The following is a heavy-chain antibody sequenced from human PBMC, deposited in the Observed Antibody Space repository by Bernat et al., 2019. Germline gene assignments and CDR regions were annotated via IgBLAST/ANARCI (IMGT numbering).Heavy chain of an antibody. CDR1: GFTFSSYA. J-gene: IGHJ4*02. CDR3: ASRYSYGFNQGGPEHDY. Sequence: QVQLLESGGGVVQPGRSLRPSFAASGFTFSSYAMHWVRQAPGKGLEWVAVISYGGSSKDYAASVKNQFTITRDNSKNTVYMQMNRLRAGETAVYYCASRYSYGFNQGGPEHDYWGQGTLVTVSS. D-gene: IGHD5-18*01. V-gene: IGHV3-30-3*01. CDR2: ISYGGSSK.